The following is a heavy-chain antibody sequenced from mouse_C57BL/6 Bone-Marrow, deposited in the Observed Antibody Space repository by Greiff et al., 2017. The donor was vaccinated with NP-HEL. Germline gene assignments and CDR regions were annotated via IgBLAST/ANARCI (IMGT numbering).Heavy chain of an antibody. J-gene: IGHJ2*01. V-gene: IGHV1-82*01. CDR1: GYAFSSSW. CDR2: LYPGDGDT. CDR3: ARGPTMVPYFDY. Sequence: VKLMESGPELVKPGASVKISCKASGYAFSSSWMNWVKQRPGKGLEWIGRLYPGDGDTNYNGKFKGKATLTADKSSSTAYMQLSSLTSEDSAVYFCARGPTMVPYFDYWGQGTTLTVSS. D-gene: IGHD2-9*01.